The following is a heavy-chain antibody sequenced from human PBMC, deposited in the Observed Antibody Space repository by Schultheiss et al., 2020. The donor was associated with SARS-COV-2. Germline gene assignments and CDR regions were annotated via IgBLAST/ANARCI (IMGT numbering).Heavy chain of an antibody. CDR2: ISSSSSYI. Sequence: GGSLRLSCAASGFTFSRYAMSWVRQAPGKGLEWVSSISSSSSYIYYADSVKGRFTISRDNAKNSLYLQMNSLRAEDTAVYYCARDPSLDHSSSHYPWGQGTLVTVSS. V-gene: IGHV3-21*01. CDR1: GFTFSRYA. CDR3: ARDPSLDHSSSHYP. D-gene: IGHD6-6*01. J-gene: IGHJ5*02.